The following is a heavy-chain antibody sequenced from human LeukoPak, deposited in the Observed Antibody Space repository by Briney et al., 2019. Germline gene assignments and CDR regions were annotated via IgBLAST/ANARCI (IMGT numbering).Heavy chain of an antibody. D-gene: IGHD6-13*01. Sequence: GGSLRLSCAASGFTFDDYAMHWVRQAPGKGLEWVSLISGDGGSTYYADSVRGRFTISRDNSKNSLYLQMNSLRTEDTALYYCAKVLSGAAAGTELPEVYYYYGMDVWGQGTTVTVSS. J-gene: IGHJ6*02. V-gene: IGHV3-43*02. CDR3: AKVLSGAAAGTELPEVYYYYGMDV. CDR1: GFTFDDYA. CDR2: ISGDGGST.